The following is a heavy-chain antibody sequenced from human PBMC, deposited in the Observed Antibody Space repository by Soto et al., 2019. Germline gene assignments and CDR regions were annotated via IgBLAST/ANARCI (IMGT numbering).Heavy chain of an antibody. Sequence: SETLSLTCTVSGGSISSGDYYWSWIRQPPGKGLEWIGYIYYSGSTYYNPSLKSRVTISVDTSKNQFSLKLSSVTAADTAVYYCERGHNSPFGGVTYYYYGMDGWGQGTTVTVSS. CDR3: ERGHNSPFGGVTYYYYGMDG. J-gene: IGHJ6*02. D-gene: IGHD3-3*01. V-gene: IGHV4-30-4*01. CDR1: GGSISSGDYY. CDR2: IYYSGST.